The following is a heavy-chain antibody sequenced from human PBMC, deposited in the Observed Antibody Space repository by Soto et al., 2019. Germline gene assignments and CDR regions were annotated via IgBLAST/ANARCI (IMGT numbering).Heavy chain of an antibody. J-gene: IGHJ6*02. V-gene: IGHV1-18*01. CDR2: ISGYNGDA. D-gene: IGHD2-8*01. CDR1: GYTFTRYG. CDR3: AKNGQPPYYYYGLDV. Sequence: QGQLVQSGAEVKMPGASVKVSCKASGYTFTRYGISWVRQAPGQGLEWMGWISGYNGDANYAQRFQGRVSXTXXXSXXTAYMELRTLTSDDTAVYYCAKNGQPPYYYYGLDVWGQGTTVTVSS.